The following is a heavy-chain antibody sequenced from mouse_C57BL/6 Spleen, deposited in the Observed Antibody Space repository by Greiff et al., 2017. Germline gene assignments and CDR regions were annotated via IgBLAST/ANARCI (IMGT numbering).Heavy chain of an antibody. CDR2: IDPSDSYT. V-gene: IGHV1-59*01. J-gene: IGHJ4*01. CDR1: GYTFTSYW. CDR3: ARSLYYYGSNYGGYAMDD. Sequence: QVQLQQPGAELVRPGTSVKLSCKASGYTFTSYWMHWVKQRPGQGLEWIGVIDPSDSYTNYNQKFKGKATLTVDTSSSTAYMQLSSLTSEDSAVYYCARSLYYYGSNYGGYAMDDWGQGTSVTVSS. D-gene: IGHD1-1*01.